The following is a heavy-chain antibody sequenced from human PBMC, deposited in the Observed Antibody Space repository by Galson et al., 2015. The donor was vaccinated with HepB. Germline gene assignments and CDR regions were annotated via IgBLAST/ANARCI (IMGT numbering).Heavy chain of an antibody. CDR3: ARDPFIMVRGVIAPDY. Sequence: SLRLSCAASGISFSSYTMNWVRQAPGKGLEWVSTISSSSTYIYYVDSGKGRFTISRDNSKSSLYLQMNSLRAEDTAVYYCARDPFIMVRGVIAPDYWGQGTLVTVSS. CDR2: ISSSSTYI. D-gene: IGHD3-10*01. V-gene: IGHV3-21*01. CDR1: GISFSSYT. J-gene: IGHJ4*02.